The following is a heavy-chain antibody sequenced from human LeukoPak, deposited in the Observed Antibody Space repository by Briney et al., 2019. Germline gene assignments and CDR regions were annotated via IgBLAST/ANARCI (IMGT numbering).Heavy chain of an antibody. J-gene: IGHJ4*02. CDR3: TTIPRYSSSWNPYYFDY. D-gene: IGHD6-13*01. V-gene: IGHV3-15*01. CDR2: IKSKTDGGTT. CDR1: GFTFSNAL. Sequence: GGSLRLSCAASGFTFSNALMSWVRQAPGKGLEWVGRIKSKTDGGTTDYAAPVKGRFTISRDDSKNTLYLQMNSLKTEDTAVYYCTTIPRYSSSWNPYYFDYWGQGTLVTVSS.